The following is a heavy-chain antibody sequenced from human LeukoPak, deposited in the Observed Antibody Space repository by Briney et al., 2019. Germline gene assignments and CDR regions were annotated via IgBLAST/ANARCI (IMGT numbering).Heavy chain of an antibody. V-gene: IGHV3-74*01. Sequence: GGSLRLSCAASGFTFSSYWMHWVRQAPGKGLVWVSRINSDGSSTSYADSVKGRFTISRDNAKNTLYLQMNSLRAEDTAVYYCARGNKSRVGVVAARPPMGAFDIWGQGTMVTVSS. D-gene: IGHD2-15*01. CDR1: GFTFSSYW. CDR3: ARGNKSRVGVVAARPPMGAFDI. J-gene: IGHJ3*02. CDR2: INSDGSST.